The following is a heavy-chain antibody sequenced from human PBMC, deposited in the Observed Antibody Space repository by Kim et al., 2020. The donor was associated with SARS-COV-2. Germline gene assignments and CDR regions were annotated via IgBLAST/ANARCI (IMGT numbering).Heavy chain of an antibody. CDR1: GFTFSSYD. V-gene: IGHV3-13*01. Sequence: GGSLRLSCAASGFTFSSYDMHWVRQATGKGLEWVSAIGTAGDTYYPGSVKGRFTISRENAKNSLYLQMNSLRAGDTAVYYCARGRGGVPAAIIDYWGQGTLVTVSS. CDR3: ARGRGGVPAAIIDY. CDR2: IGTAGDT. J-gene: IGHJ4*02. D-gene: IGHD2-2*01.